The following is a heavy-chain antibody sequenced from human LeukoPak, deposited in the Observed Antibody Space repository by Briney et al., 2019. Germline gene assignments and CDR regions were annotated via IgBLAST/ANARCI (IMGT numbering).Heavy chain of an antibody. CDR3: VRARDPLHIDL. Sequence: PGGSLRLSCAASGFTFDDCGMSWVRQVPGKGLEWVSGINWNGGSTGYGDSVKGRFTISRDNAKNSLFLQMNSLRGEDTAVYYCVRARDPLHIDLWGQGTLVTVSS. J-gene: IGHJ5*02. CDR1: GFTFDDCG. D-gene: IGHD6-6*01. V-gene: IGHV3-20*04. CDR2: INWNGGST.